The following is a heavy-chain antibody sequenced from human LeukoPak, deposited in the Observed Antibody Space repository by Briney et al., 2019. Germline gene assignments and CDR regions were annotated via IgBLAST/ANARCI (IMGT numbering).Heavy chain of an antibody. CDR2: TYYKSKWHH. CDR3: ARKSHRRPTYYYDSSGYYAY. Sequence: SQTLSLTCAISGDSVSSNTAAWNWIRQSPSRGLEWLGRTYYKSKWHHDYAVSVKSQITINPDTSKNQFSLQLNSVTPEDTAVYYCARKSHRRPTYYYDSSGYYAYWGQGTLVTVSS. CDR1: GDSVSSNTAA. V-gene: IGHV6-1*01. D-gene: IGHD3-22*01. J-gene: IGHJ4*02.